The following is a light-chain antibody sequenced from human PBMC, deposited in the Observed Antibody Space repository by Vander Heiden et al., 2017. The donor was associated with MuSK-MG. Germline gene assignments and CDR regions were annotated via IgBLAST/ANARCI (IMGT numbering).Light chain of an antibody. V-gene: IGLV2-23*02. CDR1: SSDVGAYNL. CDR3: CSYAGSTTFVV. CDR2: EVT. Sequence: QSALTQPASVSGSPGQSITISCTGTSSDVGAYNLVSWYQHHPGKAPKLMLYEVTRRPSGVSNRFSGSKSGNTASLTISGLQAEDEADYSCCSYAGSTTFVVFGGGTKLNGL. J-gene: IGLJ2*01.